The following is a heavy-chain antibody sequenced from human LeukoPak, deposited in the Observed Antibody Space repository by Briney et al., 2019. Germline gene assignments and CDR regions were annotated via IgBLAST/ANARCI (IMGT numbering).Heavy chain of an antibody. J-gene: IGHJ4*02. CDR3: AKDWSYDSSGYYDY. Sequence: PGRSLRLSCAASGFTFDDYAMHWVRQAPGKGLEWVSGISWNSGSIGYADSVKGRFTISRDSAKNSLYLQMNSLRAEDMALYYCAKDWSYDSSGYYDYWGQGTLVTVSS. CDR1: GFTFDDYA. V-gene: IGHV3-9*03. CDR2: ISWNSGSI. D-gene: IGHD3-22*01.